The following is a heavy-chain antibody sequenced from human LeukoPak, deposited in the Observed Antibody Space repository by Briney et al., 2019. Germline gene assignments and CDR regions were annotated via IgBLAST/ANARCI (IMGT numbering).Heavy chain of an antibody. J-gene: IGHJ6*02. V-gene: IGHV3-15*07. Sequence: PGGSLRLSCAASGFTFSNAWMNWVRQAPGKGLEWVGRIKSITDGGTTDYAAPVKGRFTISRDDSKNTLYLQMNSLKTEDTAVYYCTLLRGYSSSWYYYYYYYGMDVWGQGTTVTVSS. CDR2: IKSITDGGTT. CDR1: GFTFSNAW. D-gene: IGHD6-13*01. CDR3: TLLRGYSSSWYYYYYYYGMDV.